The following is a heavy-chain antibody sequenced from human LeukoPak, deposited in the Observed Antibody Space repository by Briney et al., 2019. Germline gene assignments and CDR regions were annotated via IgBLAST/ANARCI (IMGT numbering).Heavy chain of an antibody. D-gene: IGHD2-2*01. V-gene: IGHV4-39*01. CDR2: IYYSGRA. CDR1: GGSISSSSYY. CDR3: ARQPAANNWFDP. J-gene: IGHJ5*02. Sequence: SETLSLTCTVSGGSISSSSYYWGWIRQPPGKGLEWIGSIYYSGRAYYTPSLNSRVTISVDTSKTQFSLKLSSVTAADTAVYYCARQPAANNWFDPWGQGTLVTVSS.